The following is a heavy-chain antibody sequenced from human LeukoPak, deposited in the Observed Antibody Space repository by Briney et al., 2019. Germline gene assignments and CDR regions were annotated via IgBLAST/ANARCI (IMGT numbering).Heavy chain of an antibody. D-gene: IGHD3-10*01. CDR3: ARPLIITMVRGVIRCDAFDI. Sequence: SETLSLTCTVSGDSISSSSSYWGWIRQPPGEGLEWIGSIYYSGSTYYNPSLKSRVTISVDTSKNQFSLKLSSVTAADTAVYYCARPLIITMVRGVIRCDAFDIWGQGTMVTVSS. J-gene: IGHJ3*02. CDR2: IYYSGST. CDR1: GDSISSSSSY. V-gene: IGHV4-39*01.